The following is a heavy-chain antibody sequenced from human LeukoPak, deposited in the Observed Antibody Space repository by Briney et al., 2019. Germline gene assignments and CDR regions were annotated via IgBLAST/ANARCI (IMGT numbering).Heavy chain of an antibody. CDR2: IIPIFGTA. Sequence: ASVKVSCKASGGTFSSYAISWVRQAPGQGLEWMGGIIPIFGTANYAQKFQGRVTITADESTSTAYMELSSLRSEDTAVYYCARDPGYCSSTSCYMGIDYYYYYGMDVWGQGTTVTVSS. J-gene: IGHJ6*02. V-gene: IGHV1-69*13. D-gene: IGHD2-2*02. CDR3: ARDPGYCSSTSCYMGIDYYYYYGMDV. CDR1: GGTFSSYA.